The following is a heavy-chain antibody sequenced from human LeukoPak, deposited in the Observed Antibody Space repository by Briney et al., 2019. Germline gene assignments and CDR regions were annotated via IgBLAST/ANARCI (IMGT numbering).Heavy chain of an antibody. V-gene: IGHV3-30*18. Sequence: GGSLRLSCAASGFTFSSYVMSWVRQAPGKGLEWVAVISDDGSYKNYADSVKGRFTISRDNSNNTLYLQMNSLRAEDTAVYYCAKDRDTTSSGTFDYWGQGTLVTVSS. D-gene: IGHD6-13*01. CDR2: ISDDGSYK. J-gene: IGHJ4*02. CDR3: AKDRDTTSSGTFDY. CDR1: GFTFSSYV.